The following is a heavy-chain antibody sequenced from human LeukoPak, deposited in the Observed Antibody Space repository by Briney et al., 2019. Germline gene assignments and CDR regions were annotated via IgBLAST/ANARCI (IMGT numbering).Heavy chain of an antibody. Sequence: GGSLRLSCVASGFTFTDHPMNWVRQAPGKGLEWISYIGGDGIAFYADSVKGRFTASKDDARKSMYLQMNSLRVEDTAVYYCAKDQYYDSSGYYHDWGQGTLVTVSS. CDR2: IGGDGIA. D-gene: IGHD3-22*01. J-gene: IGHJ4*02. CDR3: AKDQYYDSSGYYHD. CDR1: GFTFTDHP. V-gene: IGHV3-69-1*01.